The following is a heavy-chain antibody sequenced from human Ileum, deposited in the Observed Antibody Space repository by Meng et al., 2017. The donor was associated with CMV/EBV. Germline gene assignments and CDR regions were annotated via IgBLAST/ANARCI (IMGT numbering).Heavy chain of an antibody. Sequence: QGHLLESGPGLGKPSGPLSLTRSVSGDSISSYYWSWIRQPAGKGLEWIGRIYSNGNNNYNPSLESRVTMSVDTSKNHFSLKLNSVTAADTAVYYCARGTKYGSGNWFDPWGQGTLVTVSS. V-gene: IGHV4-4*07. CDR2: IYSNGNN. CDR1: GDSISSYY. J-gene: IGHJ5*02. CDR3: ARGTKYGSGNWFDP. D-gene: IGHD3-10*01.